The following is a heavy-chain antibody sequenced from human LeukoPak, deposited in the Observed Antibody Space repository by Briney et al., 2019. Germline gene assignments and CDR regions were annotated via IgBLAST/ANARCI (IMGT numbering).Heavy chain of an antibody. V-gene: IGHV3-9*01. Sequence: GGSLRLSCAPSGFTFHDYPMHWVRHATGKALEWVSGMSWNIGSIGDADSVKGRFTISRDNARNSLHLQMISLRAEDTALYYWAKDLSPSYDSSGTFDPGGQG. D-gene: IGHD3-22*01. CDR1: GFTFHDYP. CDR2: MSWNIGSI. CDR3: AKDLSPSYDSSGTFDP. J-gene: IGHJ5*02.